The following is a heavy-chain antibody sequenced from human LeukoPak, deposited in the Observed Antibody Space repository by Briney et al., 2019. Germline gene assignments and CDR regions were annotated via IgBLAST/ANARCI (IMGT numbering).Heavy chain of an antibody. V-gene: IGHV1-46*01. CDR2: INASGGST. CDR1: GYTFINYY. CDR3: ARENGYRRGFDY. Sequence: ASVKVSCKASGYTFINYYMHWVRQAPGQGLEWMGIINASGGSTSYAQKFQGRVTMTRDTSTSTIYMELISLRSEDTAMYNCARENGYRRGFDYWGRGTLVTVSS. J-gene: IGHJ4*02. D-gene: IGHD5-18*01.